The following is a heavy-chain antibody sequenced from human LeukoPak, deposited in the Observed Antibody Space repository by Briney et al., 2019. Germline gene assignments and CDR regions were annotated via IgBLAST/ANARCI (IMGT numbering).Heavy chain of an antibody. D-gene: IGHD6-19*01. V-gene: IGHV4-38-2*02. CDR2: IYHSGST. Sequence: KSSETLSLTCTVSGYSISSGYYWGWIRQPPGKGLEWIGSIYHSGSTYYNPSLKSRVTISVDTSKNQFSLKLSSVTAADTAVYYCARWSSDWENNYFDPWGQGILVTVSS. CDR3: ARWSSDWENNYFDP. J-gene: IGHJ5*02. CDR1: GYSISSGYY.